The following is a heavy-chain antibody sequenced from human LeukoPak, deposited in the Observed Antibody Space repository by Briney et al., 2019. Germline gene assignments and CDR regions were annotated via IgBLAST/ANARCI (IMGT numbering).Heavy chain of an antibody. V-gene: IGHV4-34*01. Sequence: SETLSLTCAVHGGSFSGYYWSWIRQPPGKGLEWIGEINHSGSTNYNPSLKSRVTISVDTSKNQFSLKLSSVTAADTAVYYCARGDGRWLQFVRWWFDPWGQGTLVTVSS. CDR1: GGSFSGYY. CDR3: ARGDGRWLQFVRWWFDP. D-gene: IGHD5-24*01. CDR2: INHSGST. J-gene: IGHJ5*02.